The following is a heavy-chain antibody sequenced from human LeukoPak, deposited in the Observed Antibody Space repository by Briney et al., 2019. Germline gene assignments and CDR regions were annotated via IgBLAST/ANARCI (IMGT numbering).Heavy chain of an antibody. D-gene: IGHD7-27*01. CDR2: KYYRSKWYN. V-gene: IGHV6-1*01. CDR3: ARDPITGDRFDY. Sequence: SRTLSLTCAISGDSVSSNRAAWSWIRQSPSRGLEWLGRKYYRSKWYNDYAPSVKSRVTINPDTSKNQFSLQLNSVTPEDTAVYYCARDPITGDRFDYWGQGTLVTVSS. J-gene: IGHJ4*02. CDR1: GDSVSSNRAA.